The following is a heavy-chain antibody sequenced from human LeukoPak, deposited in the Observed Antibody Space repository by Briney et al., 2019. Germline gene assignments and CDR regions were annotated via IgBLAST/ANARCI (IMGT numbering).Heavy chain of an antibody. Sequence: PSETLSLTCTVSGGSISSSSYYWGWIRQPPGKGLEWIGSIYYSGSTYYNPSLKSRVTISVDTSKNQFSLKLSSVTAADTAVYYCARHEWSYRYSPDYWGQGTLVTVSS. J-gene: IGHJ4*02. V-gene: IGHV4-39*01. D-gene: IGHD3-16*02. CDR1: GGSISSSSYY. CDR2: IYYSGST. CDR3: ARHEWSYRYSPDY.